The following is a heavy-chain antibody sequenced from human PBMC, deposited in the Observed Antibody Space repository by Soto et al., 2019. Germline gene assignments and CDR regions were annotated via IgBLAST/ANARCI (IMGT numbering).Heavy chain of an antibody. Sequence: PSETLSLTCTVSGGSISSSSYYWGWIRQPPGKGLEWIGSIYYSGSTYYNPSLKSRVTMSVDTSKNQFSLKLSSVTAADTAVYYCARLQLWLPLDYWGQGTLVTVSS. CDR1: GGSISSSSYY. CDR3: ARLQLWLPLDY. CDR2: IYYSGST. J-gene: IGHJ4*02. V-gene: IGHV4-39*01. D-gene: IGHD5-18*01.